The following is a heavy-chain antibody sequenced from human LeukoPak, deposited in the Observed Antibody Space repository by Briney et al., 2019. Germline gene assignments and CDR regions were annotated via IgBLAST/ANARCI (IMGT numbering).Heavy chain of an antibody. V-gene: IGHV1-2*02. D-gene: IGHD2-2*01. CDR1: VYTFTGYY. Sequence: GASVKVSCKASVYTFTGYYMHWVRQAPGQGLEWMGWINPNSGGTNYAPKFQGRVTMTRETPISTAYLELSRLRSDDTAVYYCARETYCSSTSSTSNSFDYWGQGTLVTVSS. CDR3: ARETYCSSTSSTSNSFDY. CDR2: INPNSGGT. J-gene: IGHJ4*02.